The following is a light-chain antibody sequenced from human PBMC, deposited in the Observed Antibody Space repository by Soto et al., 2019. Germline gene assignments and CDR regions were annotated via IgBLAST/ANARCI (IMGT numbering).Light chain of an antibody. CDR2: DAS. CDR3: QQHNIWPHT. V-gene: IGKV3-15*01. CDR1: KTVSSH. J-gene: IGKJ2*01. Sequence: EVVITQSPATLSVSLWQGATLSCTSSKTVSSHVVWFRQRPGPAPRLLIYDASTRATGIAARFSGSGSGTEFTLTISSLQSEDFAVYYCQQHNIWPHTFGQGTKLEIK.